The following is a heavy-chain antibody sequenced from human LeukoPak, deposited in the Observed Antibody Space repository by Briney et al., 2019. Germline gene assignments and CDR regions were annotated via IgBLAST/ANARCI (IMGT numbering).Heavy chain of an antibody. D-gene: IGHD5-12*01. Sequence: SGGSLRLSCAASGFPFRSSWMHWVRHAPGRGLVWVSRLNADGISASYANSVKGRFTISRDNSGNMVHLLMNNLIDEDTAVYYCAVDLRGGAAGLEGADFWGRGTQVTVSS. CDR2: LNADGISA. J-gene: IGHJ4*01. CDR1: GFPFRSSW. CDR3: AVDLRGGAAGLEGADF. V-gene: IGHV3-74*01.